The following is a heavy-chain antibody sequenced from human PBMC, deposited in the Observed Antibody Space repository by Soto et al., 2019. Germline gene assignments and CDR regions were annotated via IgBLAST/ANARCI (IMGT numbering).Heavy chain of an antibody. J-gene: IGHJ6*02. D-gene: IGHD2-21*01. CDR1: GDSISTYY. CDR3: ARCRWGSPYGMDV. V-gene: IGHV4-59*01. Sequence: SETLSLTCTVSGDSISTYYWSWIRQPPGKGLEWIGYIYYSGSTNYNPSLKSRVTISVDTSKNQFSLNLSSVTAADTAVYYCARCRWGSPYGMDVRGQGTTVTVSS. CDR2: IYYSGST.